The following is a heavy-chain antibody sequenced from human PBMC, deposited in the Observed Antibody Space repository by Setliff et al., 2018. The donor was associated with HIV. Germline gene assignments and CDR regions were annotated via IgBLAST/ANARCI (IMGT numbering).Heavy chain of an antibody. V-gene: IGHV1-8*01. J-gene: IGHJ6*03. CDR2: MSPNSDNR. Sequence: ASVKVSCKVSGYTLTELSMHWVRQAPGQGLEWMGWMSPNSDNRGYAQKFQGRVTMTRDTSISTAFMELSSLRSEDSAVYYCARGRSLVRGSGSPEYYYMDVWGKGTTVTVSS. D-gene: IGHD3-10*01. CDR3: ARGRSLVRGSGSPEYYYMDV. CDR1: GYTLTELS.